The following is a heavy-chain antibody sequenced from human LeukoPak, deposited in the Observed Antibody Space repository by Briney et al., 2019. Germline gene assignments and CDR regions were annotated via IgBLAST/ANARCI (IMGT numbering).Heavy chain of an antibody. CDR3: ARGKPGIAVAGSKNWFDP. V-gene: IGHV4-38-2*02. CDR1: GYSISSHYY. CDR2: IYYSGTT. D-gene: IGHD6-19*01. Sequence: SETLSLTCTVSGYSISSHYYWGWIRQPPGKGLEWIGNIYYSGTTYYNPSLKSRVAISVDTSKNRFSLRLSSVTAADTAVYYCARGKPGIAVAGSKNWFDPWGQGTLVTVSS. J-gene: IGHJ5*02.